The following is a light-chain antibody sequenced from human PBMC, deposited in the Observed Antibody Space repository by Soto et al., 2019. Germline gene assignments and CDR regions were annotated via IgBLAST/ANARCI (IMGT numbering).Light chain of an antibody. J-gene: IGKJ1*01. Sequence: DIQMTQSPSSLSASVGDRVTITCQASQEISNYLNWYQQKAGKAPKLLIYDASNLETGVPSRFSGSGSGTDFTFTISSLQPEDSATYYCQQYDNIPRTFGQGTKVEIK. CDR3: QQYDNIPRT. V-gene: IGKV1-33*01. CDR1: QEISNY. CDR2: DAS.